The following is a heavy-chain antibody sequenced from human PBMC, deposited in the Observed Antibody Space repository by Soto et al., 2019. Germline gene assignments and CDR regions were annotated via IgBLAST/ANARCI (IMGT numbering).Heavy chain of an antibody. CDR2: ISYDGSNK. CDR1: GFTFSSYA. Sequence: AGGSLRLSCAASGFTFSSYAMHWVRQAPGKGLEWVAVISYDGSNKYYADSVKGRFTISRDNSKNTLYLQMNSLRAEDTAVYYCARDRGIAVALYYFDYWGQGTLVTVSS. V-gene: IGHV3-30-3*01. CDR3: ARDRGIAVALYYFDY. J-gene: IGHJ4*02. D-gene: IGHD6-19*01.